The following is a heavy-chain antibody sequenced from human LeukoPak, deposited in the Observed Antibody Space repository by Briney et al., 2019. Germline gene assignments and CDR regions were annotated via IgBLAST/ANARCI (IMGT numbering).Heavy chain of an antibody. CDR2: VYHNGTP. D-gene: IGHD3-9*01. J-gene: IGHJ4*02. Sequence: PSETLSLTCAVSVGSISSGNWWSWVRQSPGKGLEWIGEVYHNGTPNYNPSLKSRVTISADTFKNHFSLKLNSVTAADTAVYYCARGRYDILTGYYFYFFDYWGQGTLVTVSS. V-gene: IGHV4-4*02. CDR1: VGSISSGNW. CDR3: ARGRYDILTGYYFYFFDY.